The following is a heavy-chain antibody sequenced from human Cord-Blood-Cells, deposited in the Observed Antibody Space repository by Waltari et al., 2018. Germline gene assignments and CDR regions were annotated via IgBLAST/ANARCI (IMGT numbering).Heavy chain of an antibody. CDR1: GYTFTGYY. J-gene: IGHJ4*02. V-gene: IGHV1-2*05. Sequence: QVQLVQSGAEVKKPGASVKVSCKASGYTFTGYYMNWVRPAPGQGLEWMGRINPNSGGTNYAQKFQGRVTMTRDTSISTAYMELSRLRSDDTVVYYCARDFCSSTSCYDYWGQGTLVTVSS. CDR2: INPNSGGT. D-gene: IGHD2-2*01. CDR3: ARDFCSSTSCYDY.